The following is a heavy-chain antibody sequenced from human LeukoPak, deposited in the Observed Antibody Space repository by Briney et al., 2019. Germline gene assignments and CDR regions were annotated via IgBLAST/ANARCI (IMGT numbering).Heavy chain of an antibody. Sequence: PGGSLRLSCAASGFTFSSYSMNWVRQAPGKGVEWVSYISSSSSTIYYADSVKGRFTISRDNAKNSLYLQMNSLRAEDTAVYYCAKSLHLRYFDWLLGYWGQGTLVTVSS. CDR2: ISSSSSTI. CDR3: AKSLHLRYFDWLLGY. J-gene: IGHJ4*02. CDR1: GFTFSSYS. D-gene: IGHD3-9*01. V-gene: IGHV3-48*01.